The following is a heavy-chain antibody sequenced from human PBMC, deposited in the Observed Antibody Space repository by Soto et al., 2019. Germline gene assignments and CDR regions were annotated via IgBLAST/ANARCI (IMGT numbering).Heavy chain of an antibody. CDR2: IIPVFGTT. D-gene: IGHD2-21*01. CDR1: GGLFSSFA. CDR3: ARGGGPYVWFNEF. V-gene: IGHV1-69*01. J-gene: IGHJ4*02. Sequence: QGQLVQSGPEVKKPGSSVKVSCKDSGGLFSSFAISWVRQAPGQGLEWVGGIIPVFGTTNYAEKFQARVTIPADESTNTAYMELSSLASGDTAMYYCARGGGPYVWFNEFWGQVTLVTVSS.